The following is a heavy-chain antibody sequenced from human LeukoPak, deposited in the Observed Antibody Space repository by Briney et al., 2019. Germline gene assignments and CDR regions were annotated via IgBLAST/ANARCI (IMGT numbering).Heavy chain of an antibody. CDR2: ISAYNGNT. J-gene: IGHJ4*02. D-gene: IGHD5-24*01. CDR3: ARWVATISAFDY. Sequence: ASVKVSCKASGYTFTSYGISWVRQAPGQGLEWMGWISAYNGNTNYAQKLQGRVTMTTDTSTSTAYMELRGLRSDDTAVYYCARWVATISAFDYWGQGTLVTVSS. V-gene: IGHV1-18*01. CDR1: GYTFTSYG.